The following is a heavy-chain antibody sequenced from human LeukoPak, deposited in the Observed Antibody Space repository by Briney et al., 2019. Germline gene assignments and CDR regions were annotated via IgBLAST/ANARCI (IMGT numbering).Heavy chain of an antibody. V-gene: IGHV2-70*17. CDR3: ARIISDSSGYSLDY. J-gene: IGHJ4*02. Sequence: SGPPLVNPTQTLTLICTFSGFSLRTSGMCVSWIRQPPGKALEWLARIDWDDDKFYNTSLKTRLTISKDTSKNQVVLTVSNMDPVDTATYYCARIISDSSGYSLDYWGQGTLVTVSS. CDR2: IDWDDDK. D-gene: IGHD3-22*01. CDR1: GFSLRTSGMC.